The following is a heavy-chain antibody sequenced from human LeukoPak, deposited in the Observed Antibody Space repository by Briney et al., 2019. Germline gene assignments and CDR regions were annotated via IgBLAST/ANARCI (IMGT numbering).Heavy chain of an antibody. D-gene: IGHD3-3*01. CDR1: GYTFTSYY. J-gene: IGHJ6*03. CDR3: ARNPPVTIFGVVDRPYYYYYMDV. CDR2: INPSGGST. V-gene: IGHV1-46*01. Sequence: ASVKVSCKASGYTFTSYYMHWVRQAPGQGLEWMGIINPSGGSTSYAQKFQGRVTMTRDTSTSTVYMELSSLRSEDTAVYYCARNPPVTIFGVVDRPYYYYYMDVWGKGTTVTVSS.